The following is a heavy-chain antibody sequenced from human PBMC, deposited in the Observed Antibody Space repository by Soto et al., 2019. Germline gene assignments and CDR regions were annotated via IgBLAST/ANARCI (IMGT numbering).Heavy chain of an antibody. V-gene: IGHV3-30*03. J-gene: IGHJ1*01. D-gene: IGHD3-10*01. CDR3: ARDYGALPCDRIQH. CDR1: GFSLDSYA. Sequence: VESGGGVVQPGGSLTLSCAASGFSLDSYAMHWVRQAPGKGHEWMAVVSYDGKNIYYADSVKGRFTISKDDPKNTLYLRMGSLTAEDTATYYCARDYGALPCDRIQHWGRGTLVTVSS. CDR2: VSYDGKNI.